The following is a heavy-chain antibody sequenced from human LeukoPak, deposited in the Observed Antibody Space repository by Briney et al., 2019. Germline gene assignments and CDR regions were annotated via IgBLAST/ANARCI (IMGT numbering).Heavy chain of an antibody. CDR1: GGSISSSSYY. CDR3: ARDDGFGELSSWFDP. J-gene: IGHJ5*02. V-gene: IGHV4-39*07. Sequence: PSETLSLTCTVSGGSISSSSYYWGWIRQPPGKGLEWIGSIYYSGSTYYNPSLKSRVTISVDTSKNQFSLKLSSVTAADTAVYYCARDDGFGELSSWFDPWGQGTLVTVSS. D-gene: IGHD3-10*01. CDR2: IYYSGST.